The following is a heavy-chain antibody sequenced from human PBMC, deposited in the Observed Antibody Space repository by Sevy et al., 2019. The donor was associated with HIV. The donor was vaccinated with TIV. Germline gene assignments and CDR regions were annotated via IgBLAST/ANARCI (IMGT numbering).Heavy chain of an antibody. J-gene: IGHJ5*01. CDR3: EKGVTSRTGASNS. CDR2: ISGSGATT. CDR1: GFTFNNYA. Sequence: GGSLRLSCAASGFTFNNYAMNWVRQAPGKGLEWVSAISGSGATTFYADSVKGRFTISRDNPKKTLYLQMNSLSPEDTATYDCEKGVTSRTGASNSWGQGTLVTVSS. V-gene: IGHV3-23*01. D-gene: IGHD1-1*01.